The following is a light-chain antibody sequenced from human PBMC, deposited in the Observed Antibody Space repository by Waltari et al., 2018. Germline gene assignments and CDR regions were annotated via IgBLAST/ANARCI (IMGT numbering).Light chain of an antibody. J-gene: IGLJ3*02. Sequence: QSVLTQPPSTSGTPGQRVTISCSGSSSNIGSNAVNWYQQLPGTAPRLLIYSNKKRPSGVPDRFSGSKSGTSASRAISGLRSQDEADYYCAAWDDSLDGSWVFGGGTRLTVL. CDR1: SSNIGSNA. CDR2: SNK. CDR3: AAWDDSLDGSWV. V-gene: IGLV1-44*01.